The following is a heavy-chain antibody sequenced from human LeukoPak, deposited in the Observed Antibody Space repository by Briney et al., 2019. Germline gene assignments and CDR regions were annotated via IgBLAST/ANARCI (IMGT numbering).Heavy chain of an antibody. CDR1: RFTFSSYG. D-gene: IGHD2/OR15-2a*01. J-gene: IGHJ4*02. CDR2: IWYDGSNK. CDR3: AREGPRGNSQFDY. Sequence: GGSLRLSCAASRFTFSSYGMHWVRQAPGKGLEWVALIWYDGSNKYYTDSVKGRLTISRDNSKNTLYLQMNSLRAEDTAIYYCAREGPRGNSQFDYWGQGTLVTVSS. V-gene: IGHV3-33*01.